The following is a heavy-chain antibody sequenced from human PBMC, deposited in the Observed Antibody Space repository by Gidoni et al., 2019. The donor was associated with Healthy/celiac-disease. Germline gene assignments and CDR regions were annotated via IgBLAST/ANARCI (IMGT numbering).Heavy chain of an antibody. D-gene: IGHD3-10*01. Sequence: QLQLQSSGPVLVKPSETLSLTCPVSGGSVISGSSYWSWIRQPPGKGLEWIGYIYYSGSTNYNPSLKSRVTISVDTSKNQCSLKLSSVTAADTDVYYCARGLWFGEPIGYYFDYWGQGTLVTVSS. V-gene: IGHV4-61*01. CDR3: ARGLWFGEPIGYYFDY. J-gene: IGHJ4*02. CDR2: IYYSGST. CDR1: GGSVISGSSY.